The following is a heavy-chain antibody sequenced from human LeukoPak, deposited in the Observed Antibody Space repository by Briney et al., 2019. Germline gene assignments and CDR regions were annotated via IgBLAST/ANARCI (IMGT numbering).Heavy chain of an antibody. CDR3: ARGDSDYFDY. CDR1: GGSISSYY. D-gene: IGHD1-26*01. CDR2: IYYSGST. V-gene: IGHV4-59*01. J-gene: IGHJ4*02. Sequence: SETLSLTCTVSGGSISSYYWNWIRQPPGKGLEWIGYIYYSGSTNYNPSLKSRVTISVDTSKNQISLKLSSVTAADTAVYYCARGDSDYFDYWGQGTLVTVSS.